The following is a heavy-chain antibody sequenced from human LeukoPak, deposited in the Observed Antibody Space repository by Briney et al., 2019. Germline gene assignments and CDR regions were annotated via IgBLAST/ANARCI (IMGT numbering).Heavy chain of an antibody. V-gene: IGHV1-2*02. CDR3: ARDGRYDSSAWDY. Sequence: ASAKVSCKASGYTFTGYYIHWVRQSPGQGLEWMGWINPNSGGTNYAQKFQGRVTMTRDTSISTAYMELSRLRSDDTAMYYCARDGRYDSSAWDYWGQGTLVTVSS. CDR1: GYTFTGYY. J-gene: IGHJ4*02. CDR2: INPNSGGT. D-gene: IGHD3-22*01.